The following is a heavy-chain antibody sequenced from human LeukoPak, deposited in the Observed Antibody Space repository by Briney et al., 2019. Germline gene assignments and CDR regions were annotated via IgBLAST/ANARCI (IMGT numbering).Heavy chain of an antibody. D-gene: IGHD2/OR15-2a*01. CDR3: ARDNPGDFHAFDN. J-gene: IGHJ3*02. CDR1: GGSISSGGYS. CDR2: IYHSGST. Sequence: SETLSLTCAVSGGSISSGGYSWSWIRQPPGKGLEWIGYIYHSGSTYYNPSLKSRVTISVDRSKNQFSLKLSSVTAADTAVYYCARDNPGDFHAFDNWGQGTMVTVSS. V-gene: IGHV4-30-2*01.